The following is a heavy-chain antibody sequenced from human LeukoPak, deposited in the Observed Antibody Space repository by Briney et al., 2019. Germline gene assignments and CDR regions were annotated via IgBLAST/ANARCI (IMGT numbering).Heavy chain of an antibody. Sequence: SGGSLRLSCAASGFTFINYAMMWVRQAPGKRLEWISSITGSGDGTYYADSVRGRFTISRDNSENTLYLQVNSLRVEDTAVYFCVKGFVHPTYYFDYWGQGTLVTVSS. CDR1: GFTFINYA. CDR3: VKGFVHPTYYFDY. D-gene: IGHD3-10*01. J-gene: IGHJ4*02. V-gene: IGHV3-23*01. CDR2: ITGSGDGT.